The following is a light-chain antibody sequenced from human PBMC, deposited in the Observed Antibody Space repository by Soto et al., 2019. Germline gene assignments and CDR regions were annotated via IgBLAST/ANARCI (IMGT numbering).Light chain of an antibody. CDR3: QQRKNWPPIT. J-gene: IGKJ5*01. CDR1: QNVDKF. V-gene: IGKV3-11*01. CDR2: DSS. Sequence: EIELTQSPATLSLSPGETATLSCRASQNVDKFLAWYQQRPGQPPRLLIFDSSYRATGVPVRSSGSGSGTVFTLTIGSHEPEDSAVYYCQQRKNWPPITFGQGTRLEIK.